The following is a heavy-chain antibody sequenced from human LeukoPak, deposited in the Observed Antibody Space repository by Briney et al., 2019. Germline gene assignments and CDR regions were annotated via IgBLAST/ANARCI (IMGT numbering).Heavy chain of an antibody. CDR2: INHSGST. CDR1: GGSFSGYY. Sequence: SETLSLTCAVYGGSFSGYYWSWIRQPPGKGLEWIGEINHSGSTNYNPSLKSRVTISVDTSKNQFSLKLSSVTAADTAVYYCARAPSSGWYELSSFPFDYWGQGTLVTVSS. J-gene: IGHJ4*02. CDR3: ARAPSSGWYELSSFPFDY. V-gene: IGHV4-34*01. D-gene: IGHD6-19*01.